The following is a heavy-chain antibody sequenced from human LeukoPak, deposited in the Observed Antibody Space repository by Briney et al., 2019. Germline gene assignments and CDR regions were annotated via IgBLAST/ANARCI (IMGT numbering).Heavy chain of an antibody. V-gene: IGHV3-74*01. D-gene: IGHD6-19*01. J-gene: IGHJ4*02. CDR1: GFTFSSYW. CDR3: AREVAVAGTLVDY. Sequence: GGSLRLSCAASGFTFSSYWMHWVRQVPGKGLVWVSRVNTDGNSTRYADSVKGRFTISRDNAKNTLYLQMNSLRAEDTAVYYCAREVAVAGTLVDYWGQGTLVTVSS. CDR2: VNTDGNST.